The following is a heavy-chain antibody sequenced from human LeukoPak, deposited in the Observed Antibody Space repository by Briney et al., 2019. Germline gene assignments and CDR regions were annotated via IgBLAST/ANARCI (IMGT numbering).Heavy chain of an antibody. D-gene: IGHD4-11*01. V-gene: IGHV3-66*02. CDR2: IYSGGST. CDR1: GYTVSSNS. CDR3: ATHTVTTDYAFDI. Sequence: GGSLRLSCAASGYTVSSNSMSWVRQAPGKGREWVSVIYSGGSTYYADSVKGRFTISRDNSKDTLYLQMNSLRAEDTAVHYCATHTVTTDYAFDIWGQGTMVTVSS. J-gene: IGHJ3*02.